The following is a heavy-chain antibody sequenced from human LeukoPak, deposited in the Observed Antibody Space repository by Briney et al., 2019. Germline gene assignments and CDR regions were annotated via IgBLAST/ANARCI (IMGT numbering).Heavy chain of an antibody. CDR3: ASDRGGWTF. D-gene: IGHD3/OR15-3a*01. V-gene: IGHV3-74*01. CDR2: ITGDGSST. J-gene: IGHJ3*01. CDR1: GFSFSNHS. Sequence: GGSLRLSCAASGFSFSNHSVHWVRQVPGKGLVWVSRITGDGSSTSYADSVKGRFSISRDNAKNTVYLQMNSLRVEDTAVYYCASDRGGWTFWGQGTMVTVSS.